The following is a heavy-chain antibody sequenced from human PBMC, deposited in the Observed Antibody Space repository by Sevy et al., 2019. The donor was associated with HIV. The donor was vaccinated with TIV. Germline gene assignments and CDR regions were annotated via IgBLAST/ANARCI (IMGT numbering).Heavy chain of an antibody. D-gene: IGHD3-16*01. CDR1: GGSIISVNW. CDR3: ARGGETPRGFDP. Sequence: KQSQTLSLTCAVSGGSIISVNWWHWVRQSPGKGLEWIGEIYHSGSTNYNPSLKSRVTISVDNSKNQFSLNLYSVTAADTAVYYCARGGETPRGFDPWGQRSLVTVSS. J-gene: IGHJ5*02. V-gene: IGHV4-4*02. CDR2: IYHSGST.